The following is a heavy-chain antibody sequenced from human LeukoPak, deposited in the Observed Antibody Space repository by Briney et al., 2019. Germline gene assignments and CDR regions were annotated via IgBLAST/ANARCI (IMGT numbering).Heavy chain of an antibody. CDR3: AKVAVVVVVVAAPFDY. CDR1: GFTFSSYA. CDR2: ISGSGGST. Sequence: GGSLRLSCAASGFTFSSYAMSWVRQAPGKGREGSSAISGSGGSTYYADSVKGRFTISRDNSKNTLYPQMNSLRAEDTAVYYCAKVAVVVVVVAAPFDYWGQGTLVTVSS. V-gene: IGHV3-23*01. D-gene: IGHD2-15*01. J-gene: IGHJ4*02.